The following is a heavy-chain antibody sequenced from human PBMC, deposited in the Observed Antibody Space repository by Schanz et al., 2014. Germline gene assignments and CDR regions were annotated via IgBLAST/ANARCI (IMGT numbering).Heavy chain of an antibody. CDR3: ARIGGSDFDY. CDR1: GFVFGDYY. CDR2: ISDSGTYT. Sequence: VQLVESGGGLVKPGGSLRLSCAASGFVFGDYYMTWIRQAPGEGLEWLSYISDSGTYTNYADSVKGRFTISRDNAKSSLYLQMNSLRVEDTAVYYCARIGGSDFDYWAQGTLVTVSS. D-gene: IGHD3-10*01. V-gene: IGHV3-11*05. J-gene: IGHJ4*02.